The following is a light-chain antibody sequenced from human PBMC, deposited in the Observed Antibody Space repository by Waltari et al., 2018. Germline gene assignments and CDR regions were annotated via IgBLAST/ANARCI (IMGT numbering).Light chain of an antibody. Sequence: QSALTQPRSVSGSPGQSVTISCTGTSRDVGGYNYVSWYQQHPGKAPKLMIYDVDKRPSGVPDRFSGSKSGNTASLTVSGLQAEDEADYYCYSYAGSYTPWVFGGGTK. CDR1: SRDVGGYNY. J-gene: IGLJ3*02. V-gene: IGLV2-11*01. CDR3: YSYAGSYTPWV. CDR2: DVD.